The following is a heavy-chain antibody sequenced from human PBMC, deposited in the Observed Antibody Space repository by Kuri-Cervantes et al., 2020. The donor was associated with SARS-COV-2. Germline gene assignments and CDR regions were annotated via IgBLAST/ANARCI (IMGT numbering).Heavy chain of an antibody. V-gene: IGHV4-59*12. Sequence: ESLKISCTVSGGSISTYYWSWIRQPPGKGLEWIGYIYYSGSTNYNPSLKSRVTISVDTSKTQFSLKLSSVTAADTAVYYCAIAAAGEAFDYWGQGTLVTVSS. D-gene: IGHD6-13*01. CDR1: GGSISTYY. J-gene: IGHJ4*02. CDR2: IYYSGST. CDR3: AIAAAGEAFDY.